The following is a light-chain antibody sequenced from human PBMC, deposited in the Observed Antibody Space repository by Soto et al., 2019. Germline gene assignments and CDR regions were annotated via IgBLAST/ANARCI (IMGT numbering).Light chain of an antibody. V-gene: IGKV3-15*01. J-gene: IGKJ2*01. Sequence: EIVMTHSPATLSVSPGERATLSCRASQSVSTNLAWYQQKPGQAPRLLIYGASTRATAIPARFSGSGSGTEFPLTISSLQSEDFAVYFCQQYDNWPYTFGQGTKLEIK. CDR1: QSVSTN. CDR3: QQYDNWPYT. CDR2: GAS.